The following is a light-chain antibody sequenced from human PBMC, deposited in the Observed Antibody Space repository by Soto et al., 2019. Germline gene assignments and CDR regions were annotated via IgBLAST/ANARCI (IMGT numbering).Light chain of an antibody. J-gene: IGKJ1*01. CDR2: GVS. V-gene: IGKV3-15*01. Sequence: EIVMTQSPATLSVSPGERAILSCRASQSVSSNLAWYQQKPGQAPRLLIYGVSTRATGIPDRFSGSGSGTEFTLTISSLQSEDFAIYYCQQYNNWPPLTFGQGTKVEIK. CDR3: QQYNNWPPLT. CDR1: QSVSSN.